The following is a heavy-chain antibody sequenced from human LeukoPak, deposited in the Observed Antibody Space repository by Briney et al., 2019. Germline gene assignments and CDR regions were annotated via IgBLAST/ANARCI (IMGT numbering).Heavy chain of an antibody. V-gene: IGHV5-51*01. CDR1: GHSFTNYW. CDR3: ARVAVAGGSDY. CDR2: IYPADSDT. J-gene: IGHJ4*02. D-gene: IGHD6-19*01. Sequence: GESLKISCKGFGHSFTNYWIAWVRQMPGTGLEYMGIIYPADSDTRYSPSFQGQVTISAGKSISTVYLHWSSLKASDTAMYYCARVAVAGGSDYWGQGTLVTVSS.